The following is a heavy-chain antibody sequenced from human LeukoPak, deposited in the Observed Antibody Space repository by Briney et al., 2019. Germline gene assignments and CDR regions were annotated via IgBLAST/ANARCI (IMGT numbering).Heavy chain of an antibody. CDR1: GGSISSGDYY. V-gene: IGHV4-30-4*01. CDR3: ARRRAYNWFDP. CDR2: IYYSGST. Sequence: KTSETLSLTCTVSGGSISSGDYYWSWIRQPPGKGLEWIGYIYYSGSTYYNPSLKSRVTISVDTSKNQFSLKLSSVTAADTAVYYCARRRAYNWFDPWGQGTLVTVSS. J-gene: IGHJ5*02.